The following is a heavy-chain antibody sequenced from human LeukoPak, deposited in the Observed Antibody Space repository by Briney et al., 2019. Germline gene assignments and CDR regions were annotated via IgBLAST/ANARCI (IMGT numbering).Heavy chain of an antibody. Sequence: GGSLRLSCAASGFTFSSYAMSWVRQAPGKGLEWVSAISGSGDSTFYADSVKGRFTISRDNSKNTLYLQMNSLRAEDTAVYYCARGESSSWWTKNDYWGQGTLVTVSS. CDR2: ISGSGDST. CDR1: GFTFSSYA. J-gene: IGHJ4*02. CDR3: ARGESSSWWTKNDY. V-gene: IGHV3-23*01. D-gene: IGHD6-13*01.